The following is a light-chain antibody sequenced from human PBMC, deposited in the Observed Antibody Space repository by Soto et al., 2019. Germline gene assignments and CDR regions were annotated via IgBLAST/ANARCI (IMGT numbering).Light chain of an antibody. CDR3: QQSYSTLFT. CDR1: QSISNY. Sequence: DIQMTQSPSSLSASVGDRVTITCRASQSISNYINWYQQKPGRAPKLLIYAASTLQAGVPSRFSGSGSGTVFSLTISSRQPEEFETYFCQQSYSTLFTFGPGTKVDI. CDR2: AAS. V-gene: IGKV1-39*01. J-gene: IGKJ3*01.